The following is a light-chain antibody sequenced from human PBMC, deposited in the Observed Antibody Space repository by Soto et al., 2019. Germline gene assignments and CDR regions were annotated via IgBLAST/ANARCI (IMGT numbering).Light chain of an antibody. CDR2: STS. Sequence: QTVVTQESSFSVSPGGTVTITCGLISGSVSTAHNPNWYQQTPGQAPRTLIYSTSTRSSGVPDRFSGSILGNKAALTITGAQADDXSDYYCALFMGNGISVFGTGTKVTVL. V-gene: IGLV8-61*01. CDR1: SGSVSTAHN. J-gene: IGLJ1*01. CDR3: ALFMGNGISV.